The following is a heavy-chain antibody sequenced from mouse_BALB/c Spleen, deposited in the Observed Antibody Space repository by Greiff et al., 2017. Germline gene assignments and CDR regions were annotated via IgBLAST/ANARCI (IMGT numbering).Heavy chain of an antibody. Sequence: DLVKPGASVKLSCKASGYTFTSYWINWIKQRPGQGLEWIGRIAPGSGSTYYNEMFKGKATLTVDTSSSTAYIQLSSLSSEDSAVYFCARSWLVRGDYAMDYWGQGTSVTVSS. V-gene: IGHV1S41*01. CDR3: ARSWLVRGDYAMDY. J-gene: IGHJ4*01. D-gene: IGHD2-3*01. CDR2: IAPGSGST. CDR1: GYTFTSYW.